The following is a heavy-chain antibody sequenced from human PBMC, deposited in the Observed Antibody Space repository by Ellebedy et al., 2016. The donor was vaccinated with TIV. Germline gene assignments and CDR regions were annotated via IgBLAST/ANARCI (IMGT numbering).Heavy chain of an antibody. D-gene: IGHD2-15*01. CDR2: ISSSSTTI. CDR3: ARATYTRSRFDY. J-gene: IGHJ4*02. V-gene: IGHV3-48*04. CDR1: GFTFSSYS. Sequence: GGSLRLXCAASGFTFSSYSMNWVRQAPGKGLEWVSYISSSSTTIYYADSVKGRFTISRDNAKNTLYLQMNNLRAEDTAIYYCARATYTRSRFDYWGQGTLVTVSS.